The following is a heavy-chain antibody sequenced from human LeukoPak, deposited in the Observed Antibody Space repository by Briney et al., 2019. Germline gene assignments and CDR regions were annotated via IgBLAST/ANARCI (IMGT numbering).Heavy chain of an antibody. CDR2: ISGSGGST. CDR1: GFTFSSYS. D-gene: IGHD2-15*01. CDR3: AKGLDIVVVVAATLDY. V-gene: IGHV3-23*01. Sequence: PGGSLRLSCAASGFTFSSYSMNWVRQAPGKGLEWVSAISGSGGSTYYADSVKGRFTISRDNSKNTLYLQMNSLRAEDTAVYYCAKGLDIVVVVAATLDYWGQGTLVTVSS. J-gene: IGHJ4*02.